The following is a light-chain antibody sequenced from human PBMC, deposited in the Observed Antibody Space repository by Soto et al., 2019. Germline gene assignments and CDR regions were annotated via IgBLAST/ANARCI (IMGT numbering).Light chain of an antibody. CDR3: QQYNDWPLT. CDR2: GAF. Sequence: EIVMTQSPVTLSVSPGERATLSSRASQSVSSNLAWYQQKPGQAPSLLIYGAFTRATGIPARFSGTGSGTEFTLTISSLQSEDFALYYCQQYNDWPLTFGQGTKV. V-gene: IGKV3-15*01. J-gene: IGKJ1*01. CDR1: QSVSSN.